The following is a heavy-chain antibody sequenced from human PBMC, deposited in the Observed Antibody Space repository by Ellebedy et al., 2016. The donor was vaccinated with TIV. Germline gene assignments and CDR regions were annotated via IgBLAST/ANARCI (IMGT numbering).Heavy chain of an antibody. Sequence: GGSLRLSXAASGFTFSSYWMSWVRQAPGKGLEWVANIKQDGSEKYYVDSVKGRLTISRDNAKNSLYLRMNSLRAEDTAVYYCARLQMTTTFNWFDPWGQGTLVTVSS. CDR1: GFTFSSYW. V-gene: IGHV3-7*03. CDR3: ARLQMTTTFNWFDP. CDR2: IKQDGSEK. D-gene: IGHD4-17*01. J-gene: IGHJ5*02.